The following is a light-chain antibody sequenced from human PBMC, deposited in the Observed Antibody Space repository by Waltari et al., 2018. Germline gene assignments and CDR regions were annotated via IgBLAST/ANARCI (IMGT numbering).Light chain of an antibody. CDR2: DVS. CDR1: QSVRSS. CDR3: QQYNTWPGT. V-gene: IGKV3-15*01. J-gene: IGKJ2*01. Sequence: IVMTQSPVALSVSPGARATLSCRASQSVRSSLAWDQQRPGQTPRHVTYDVSTRANGIPARFSGSGSGTEFTLTISSLQSEDFAVYYCQQYNTWPGTFGQGTKLEIK.